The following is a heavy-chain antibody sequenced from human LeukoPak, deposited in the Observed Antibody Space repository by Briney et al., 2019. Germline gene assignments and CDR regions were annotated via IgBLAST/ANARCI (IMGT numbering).Heavy chain of an antibody. Sequence: GASVKVSCKASGYTFTSYDVNWVRQATGQGLEWMGWMNPNSGNTGYAQKFQGRVTMTRNTSINTAYMELSSLISEDTAVYYFAREGYLATGGPYYYYMDVWGKGTTVTVSS. CDR1: GYTFTSYD. CDR2: MNPNSGNT. J-gene: IGHJ6*03. CDR3: AREGYLATGGPYYYYMDV. V-gene: IGHV1-8*01. D-gene: IGHD2-15*01.